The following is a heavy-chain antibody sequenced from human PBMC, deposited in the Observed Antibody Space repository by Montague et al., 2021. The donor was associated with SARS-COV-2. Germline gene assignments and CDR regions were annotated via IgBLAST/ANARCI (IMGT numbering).Heavy chain of an antibody. CDR3: ARVISAVAGANFYFDY. CDR1: GGSISSGSY. D-gene: IGHD4/OR15-4a*01. V-gene: IGHV4-38-2*02. CDR2: SDHSGIT. J-gene: IGHJ4*02. Sequence: SEILSLTCTVSGGSISSGSYWGWIRQPPGKGLEWIGTSDHSGITYYSPSLKSRVTISLDTSKNQFSLNLDSVTASDTAMYYCARVISAVAGANFYFDYWGQGTLVTVSS.